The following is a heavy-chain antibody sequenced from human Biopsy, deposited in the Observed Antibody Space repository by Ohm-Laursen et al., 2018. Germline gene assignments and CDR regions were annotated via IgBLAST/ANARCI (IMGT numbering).Heavy chain of an antibody. CDR1: GYTFTSHD. CDR3: ARWETTLGRSLDS. Sequence: GDSVKVSCKASGYTFTSHDINWVRQATGQGLEWMGWMSPNTGNTVYAQRFQDRVTMTSDTSTGTAYMELTSLTSDDTAVYFCARWETTLGRSLDSWGQGSLVTVSS. V-gene: IGHV1-8*01. D-gene: IGHD1-26*01. CDR2: MSPNTGNT. J-gene: IGHJ4*02.